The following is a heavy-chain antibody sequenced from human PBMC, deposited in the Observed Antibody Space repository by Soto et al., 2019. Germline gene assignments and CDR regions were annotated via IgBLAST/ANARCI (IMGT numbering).Heavy chain of an antibody. CDR2: IYYSGST. CDR1: GGSISSGGYY. Sequence: QVQLQESGPGLVKPSQALSLTCTVSGGSISSGGYYWSWIRQHPGKGLEWIGYIYYSGSTYYNPYLKSRVTISVDTSKNQLSLKLSSVTAADTAVYYCARLRNYYDRSGHRAAAFDIWGQGTMVTVSS. CDR3: ARLRNYYDRSGHRAAAFDI. D-gene: IGHD3-22*01. V-gene: IGHV4-31*03. J-gene: IGHJ3*02.